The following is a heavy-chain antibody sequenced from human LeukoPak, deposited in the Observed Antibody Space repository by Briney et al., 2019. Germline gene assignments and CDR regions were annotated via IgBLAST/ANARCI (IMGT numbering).Heavy chain of an antibody. Sequence: SQTLSLTCTVSGGSISSGVYYWSWIRQHPGKGLEWIGYIYYSGSTYYNPSLKSRVTISVDTSKNQFSLKLSSVTAADTAVYYCARSTRISKFDYWGQGTLVTVSS. D-gene: IGHD2-15*01. CDR3: ARSTRISKFDY. CDR2: IYYSGST. V-gene: IGHV4-31*03. J-gene: IGHJ4*02. CDR1: GGSISSGVYY.